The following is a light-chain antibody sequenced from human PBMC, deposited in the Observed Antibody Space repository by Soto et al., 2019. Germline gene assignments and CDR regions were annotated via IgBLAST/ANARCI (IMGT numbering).Light chain of an antibody. CDR2: LNSDGSH. J-gene: IGLJ2*01. Sequence: QLVLTQSPSASASLGASVKLTCTLSSGHSNYAIAWHQQRPEKGPRYLMKLNSDGSHSKGDGIPDRFSGSISGAERYLTISSLQSEDEAAYYCQPWGTGIQVFGGGTKLTVL. CDR3: QPWGTGIQV. CDR1: SGHSNYA. V-gene: IGLV4-69*01.